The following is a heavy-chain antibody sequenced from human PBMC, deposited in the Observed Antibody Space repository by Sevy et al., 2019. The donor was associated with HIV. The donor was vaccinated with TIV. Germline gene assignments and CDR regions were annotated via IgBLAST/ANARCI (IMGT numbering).Heavy chain of an antibody. CDR3: ARLSTQPTSDLYGMDV. CDR1: GYIFTDYY. CDR2: INSDSGVT. D-gene: IGHD1-1*01. J-gene: IGHJ6*02. Sequence: ASVKVSCKASGYIFTDYYIHWVRQPPAQGLEGMAWINSDSGVTNYAQRFQGEVTVTSDTSLSTAYLELSRLKSNDTAIYYCARLSTQPTSDLYGMDVWGQGTRVTVSS. V-gene: IGHV1-2*02.